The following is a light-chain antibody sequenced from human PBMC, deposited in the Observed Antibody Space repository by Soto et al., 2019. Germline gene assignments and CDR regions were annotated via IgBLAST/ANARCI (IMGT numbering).Light chain of an antibody. CDR2: DAS. J-gene: IGKJ1*01. Sequence: IQLTQSPSSLSASVGDRVTITCRASQGISSALAWYQQQPGKAPKVLIYDASSLESGVPSRFSGSGSGTDFTLTISSLQPEDFATYYCQQFNSYPWTFGQGTKVEIK. CDR3: QQFNSYPWT. V-gene: IGKV1-13*02. CDR1: QGISSA.